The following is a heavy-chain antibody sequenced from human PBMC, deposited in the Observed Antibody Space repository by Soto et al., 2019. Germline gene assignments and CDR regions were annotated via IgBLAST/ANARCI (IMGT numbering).Heavy chain of an antibody. CDR2: IYYSGST. V-gene: IGHV4-59*08. D-gene: IGHD3-3*01. CDR3: ARHANYYANYYFDS. Sequence: SETLSLTCTVSGGSISSYYWSWIRQPPGKGLEWIGYIYYSGSTNYNPSLKSRVTISVDTSKNQFSLNLSSVTAADTAVYYCARHANYYANYYFDSWGQGTLVTVSS. J-gene: IGHJ4*02. CDR1: GGSISSYY.